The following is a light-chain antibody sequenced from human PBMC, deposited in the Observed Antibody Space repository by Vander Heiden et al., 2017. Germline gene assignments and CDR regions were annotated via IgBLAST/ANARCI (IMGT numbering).Light chain of an antibody. CDR1: QSISSY. J-gene: IGKJ4*01. CDR3: QQSYSTLLT. Sequence: DIQLTPPPSSLSASVGDRVTITCRASQSISSYLNWYQEKPGKAPKLLIYAASSLQSGVPERFSGSGSGTDFTLTISSLQPEDFATYYCQQSYSTLLTFGGGTKVEIK. V-gene: IGKV1-39*01. CDR2: AAS.